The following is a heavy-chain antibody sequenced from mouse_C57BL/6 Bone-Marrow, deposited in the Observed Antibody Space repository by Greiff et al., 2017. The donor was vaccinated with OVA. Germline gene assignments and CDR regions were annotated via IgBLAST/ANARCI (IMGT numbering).Heavy chain of an antibody. V-gene: IGHV3-6*01. CDR2: ISYDGSN. Sequence: EVQLQQSGPGLVKPSQSLSLTCSVTGYSITSGYYWNWIRQFPGNKLEWMGYISYDGSNNYNPSLKNRISITRDTSKNQFFLKLNSVTTEDTATYYCARGYYGSSFAYWGQETLVTVSA. J-gene: IGHJ3*01. D-gene: IGHD1-1*01. CDR3: ARGYYGSSFAY. CDR1: GYSITSGYY.